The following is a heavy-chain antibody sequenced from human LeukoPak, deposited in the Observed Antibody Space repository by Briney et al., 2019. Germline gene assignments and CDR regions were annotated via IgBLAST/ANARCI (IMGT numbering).Heavy chain of an antibody. D-gene: IGHD3-22*01. CDR2: INPSGGST. CDR3: ARGSPYDSSGYYHYFYYYYMDV. J-gene: IGHJ6*03. Sequence: ASVKVSCKASGYTFTSYYMHWVRQAPGHGVEWMGLINPSGGSTSYAQQFQGRVTMTRDTSTSTVYMELSSLRSEDTAVYYCARGSPYDSSGYYHYFYYYYMDVWGKGTTVTISS. CDR1: GYTFTSYY. V-gene: IGHV1-46*01.